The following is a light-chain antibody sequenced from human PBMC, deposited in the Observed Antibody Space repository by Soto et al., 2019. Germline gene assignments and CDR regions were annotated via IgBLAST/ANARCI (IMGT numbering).Light chain of an antibody. V-gene: IGKV1-5*03. CDR2: KAS. J-gene: IGKJ1*01. CDR3: QQYDTYWT. CDR1: QSISSW. Sequence: DIQMTQSPSTLSAFVGDRVTITCRASQSISSWLAWYQQKPGKAPKILIYKASSLESGVPSRFSGSGSGTEFTLTISSLQPDDFATYYCQQYDTYWTLGQGTKVDIK.